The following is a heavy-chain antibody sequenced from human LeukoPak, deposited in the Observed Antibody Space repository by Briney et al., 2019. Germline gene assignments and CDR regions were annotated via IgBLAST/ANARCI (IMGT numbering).Heavy chain of an antibody. Sequence: GASVKVSCKASGYTFTGYYMHWVRQAPGQGLEWMGRINPNSGGTNYAQKFQGRVTMTRDTSISTAYMELSRLRSDDTAVYCCARDEALLWFGELLGELFDPWGQGTLVTVSS. CDR3: ARDEALLWFGELLGELFDP. J-gene: IGHJ5*02. D-gene: IGHD3-10*01. CDR2: INPNSGGT. CDR1: GYTFTGYY. V-gene: IGHV1-2*06.